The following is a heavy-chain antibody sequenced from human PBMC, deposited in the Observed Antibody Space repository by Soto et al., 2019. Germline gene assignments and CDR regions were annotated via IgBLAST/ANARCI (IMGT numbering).Heavy chain of an antibody. CDR2: MYSGGST. CDR1: GFTVSTNY. J-gene: IGHJ6*03. Sequence: PGGSLRLSCAASGFTVSTNYMSWVRQTPGKGLELVAVMYSGGSTYYADSVKGRFTISRDNSKNTLYLQMNSLRAEDTAVYYCARDQGYSSSWYYYYYMDVWGKGTTVTVSS. D-gene: IGHD6-13*01. CDR3: ARDQGYSSSWYYYYYMDV. V-gene: IGHV3-66*01.